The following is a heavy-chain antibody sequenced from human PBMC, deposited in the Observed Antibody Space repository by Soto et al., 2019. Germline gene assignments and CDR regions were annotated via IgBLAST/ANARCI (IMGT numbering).Heavy chain of an antibody. D-gene: IGHD2-8*01. CDR1: GYTFTSYG. CDR3: ARDRCTTDRCYTHHFDV. V-gene: IGHV1-18*04. CDR2: ISVYTGNT. J-gene: IGHJ6*02. Sequence: QVQLVQSGGEVTKPGASVKVSCKSSGYTFTSYGVSWVRQAPGRGLEWLGWISVYTGNTKQAQKFQDRVTLTTEASTGTASLELRNLRSDDTAVYYCARDRCTTDRCYTHHFDVWGQGTTVTVSS.